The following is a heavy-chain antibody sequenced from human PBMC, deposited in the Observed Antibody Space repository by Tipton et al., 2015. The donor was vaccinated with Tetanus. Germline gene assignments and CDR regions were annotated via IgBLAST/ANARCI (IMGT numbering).Heavy chain of an antibody. V-gene: IGHV1-18*01. J-gene: IGHJ5*02. CDR3: ARGRGLGPHEYFEH. D-gene: IGHD3/OR15-3a*01. CDR2: ISPFNEHV. CDR1: GYTFTHYG. Sequence: QMQLVQSGAEVKKPGASVKVSCKASGYTFTHYGVNWVRQAPGQGLEWMGWISPFNEHVNYAEKFQGRLTMTTDRSTATVYMDWRSLRSDDTAVYYCARGRGLGPHEYFEHWGQGTLVPVSS.